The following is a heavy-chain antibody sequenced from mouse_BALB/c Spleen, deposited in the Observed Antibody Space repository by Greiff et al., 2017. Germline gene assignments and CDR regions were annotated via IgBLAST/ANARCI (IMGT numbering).Heavy chain of an antibody. CDR2: IRNKANGYTT. CDR3: ARDTVREGAMDY. Sequence: EVQRVESGGGLVQPGGSLRLSCATSGFTFTDYYMSWVRQPPGKALEWLGFIRNKANGYTTEYSASVKGRFTISRDNSQSILYLQMNTLRAEDSATYYCARDTVREGAMDYWGQGTSVTVSS. CDR1: GFTFTDYY. J-gene: IGHJ4*01. D-gene: IGHD1-1*01. V-gene: IGHV7-3*02.